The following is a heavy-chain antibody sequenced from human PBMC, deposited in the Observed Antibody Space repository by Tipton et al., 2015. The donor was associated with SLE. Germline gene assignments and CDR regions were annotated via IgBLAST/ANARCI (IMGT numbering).Heavy chain of an antibody. J-gene: IGHJ3*02. D-gene: IGHD3-10*01. CDR1: RYTFTNYV. CDR2: ISAYNANT. Sequence: QLVQSGAEVKKPGSSVKVSCKASRYTFTNYVLIWVRQAPGQGLEWMGWISAYNANTNYAQKLQGRVTMTTDTSTSTTYMELRSLRSDDTAVYYCARGRSGSDAFDIWGQGTLVTVSS. V-gene: IGHV1-18*04. CDR3: ARGRSGSDAFDI.